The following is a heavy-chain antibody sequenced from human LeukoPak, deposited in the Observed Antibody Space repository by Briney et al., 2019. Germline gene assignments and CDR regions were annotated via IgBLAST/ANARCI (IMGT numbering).Heavy chain of an antibody. CDR2: IRYDGSNK. D-gene: IGHD3-22*01. CDR3: ARGLFLSGYLDAFDI. Sequence: GGSLRLSCAASGFTFSTYGIHWVRQAPGKGLEWVAFIRYDGSNKYYADSVKGRCTISRDNLKNVLYLQMNSLKVEDTALYYCARGLFLSGYLDAFDIWGQGTVVTVSS. V-gene: IGHV3-30*02. CDR1: GFTFSTYG. J-gene: IGHJ3*02.